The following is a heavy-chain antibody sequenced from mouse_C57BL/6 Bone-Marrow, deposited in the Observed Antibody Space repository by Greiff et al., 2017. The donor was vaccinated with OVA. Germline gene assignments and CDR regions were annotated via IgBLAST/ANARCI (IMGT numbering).Heavy chain of an antibody. J-gene: IGHJ1*03. CDR2: IDPETGGT. CDR3: TRVKVDDYDNWYFDV. V-gene: IGHV1-15*01. CDR1: GYTFTDYE. D-gene: IGHD2-4*01. Sequence: VQLQESGAELVRPGASVTLSCKASGYTFTDYEMHWVKQTPVHGLEWIGAIDPETGGTAYNQKFKGKAILTADKSSSTAYMELRSLTSEDSAVYYCTRVKVDDYDNWYFDVWGTGTTVTVSA.